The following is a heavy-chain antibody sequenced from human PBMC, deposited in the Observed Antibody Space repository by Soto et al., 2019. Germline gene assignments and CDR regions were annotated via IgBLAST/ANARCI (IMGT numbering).Heavy chain of an antibody. CDR3: ARGFGSSSGYYMDV. CDR2: INHSGST. CDR1: GGSFSGYY. Sequence: QVQLQQWGAGLLKPSETLSLTCAVSGGSFSGYYWSWIRQPPGKGLEWIGEINHSGSTNYNPSLKSRVTISVDTSKNQFSLKLSSVTAADTAVYYCARGFGSSSGYYMDVWGKGTTVTVSS. J-gene: IGHJ6*03. D-gene: IGHD6-6*01. V-gene: IGHV4-34*01.